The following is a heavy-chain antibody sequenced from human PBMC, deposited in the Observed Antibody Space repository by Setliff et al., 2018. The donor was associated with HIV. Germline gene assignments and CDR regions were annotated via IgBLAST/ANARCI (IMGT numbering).Heavy chain of an antibody. J-gene: IGHJ4*02. CDR3: ARLRMETLLQHFDY. Sequence: SETLSLTCTVSGGSIRSYYWNWIRQPPGKGLESIGHIFDSGSAYYNPSLKSRVTISVDSSKNQFSLRLSSVTAADTAVYYCARLRMETLLQHFDYWGQGTRVTVSS. CDR2: IFDSGSA. V-gene: IGHV4-59*08. CDR1: GGSIRSYY. D-gene: IGHD3-10*01.